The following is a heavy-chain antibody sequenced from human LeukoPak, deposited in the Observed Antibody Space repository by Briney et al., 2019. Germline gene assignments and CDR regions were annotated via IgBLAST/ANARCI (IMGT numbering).Heavy chain of an antibody. Sequence: SETLSLTCTVSGGSISSSSYYWGWIRQPPGKGLEWIGSIYYSGSTYYNPSLKSRVTISVDTSKNQFSLKLSSVTAADTAVYYCAGAGMVRGEGRSYFDYWGQGTLVTVSS. D-gene: IGHD3-10*01. CDR3: AGAGMVRGEGRSYFDY. CDR2: IYYSGST. V-gene: IGHV4-39*07. CDR1: GGSISSSSYY. J-gene: IGHJ4*02.